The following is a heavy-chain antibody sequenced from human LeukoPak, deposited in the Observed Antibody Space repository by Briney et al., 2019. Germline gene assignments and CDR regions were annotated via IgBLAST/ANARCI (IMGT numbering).Heavy chain of an antibody. V-gene: IGHV1-2*02. CDR1: GYSFTAFY. CDR2: IHPRSGDT. D-gene: IGHD3-10*01. Sequence: GASVNVSRKASGYSFTAFYIHWVRQAPGQGLEWMGWIHPRSGDTRYALKFQGRVTMARDTSISTVYMDLSSLGSDDTAVYYCARDGEYGTGSYYRGSFDYCGQGILVTVSS. CDR3: ARDGEYGTGSYYRGSFDY. J-gene: IGHJ4*02.